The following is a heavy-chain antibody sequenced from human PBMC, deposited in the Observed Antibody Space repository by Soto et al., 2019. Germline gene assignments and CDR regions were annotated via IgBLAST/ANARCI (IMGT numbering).Heavy chain of an antibody. CDR2: IIPILGIA. J-gene: IGHJ4*02. CDR3: RTVSGYYYGSGSYYKRYFDY. CDR1: GGTFSSYT. Sequence: QVQLVQSGAEVKKPGSSVKVSCKASGGTFSSYTNSWVRQAPGQGLEWMGRIIPILGIANYAQKFQGRVTITADKATSTAYMELSSLRSEDTAVYYCRTVSGYYYGSGSYYKRYFDYWGQGTLVTVSS. D-gene: IGHD3-10*01. V-gene: IGHV1-69*02.